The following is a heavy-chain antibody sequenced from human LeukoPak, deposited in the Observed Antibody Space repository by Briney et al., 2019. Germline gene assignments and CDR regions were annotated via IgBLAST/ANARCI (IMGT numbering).Heavy chain of an antibody. J-gene: IGHJ3*02. Sequence: GGSLRLSCAASGFTVSDNYMNWVRQAPGKGLEWVSVIFSGGDTFYADSVQGRLTISRDNSKNTLYLQMNSLRAEDTAVYYCARPFTVKRAFDIWGQGTMVTVSS. CDR1: GFTVSDNY. CDR2: IFSGGDT. CDR3: ARPFTVKRAFDI. V-gene: IGHV3-66*04. D-gene: IGHD4-17*01.